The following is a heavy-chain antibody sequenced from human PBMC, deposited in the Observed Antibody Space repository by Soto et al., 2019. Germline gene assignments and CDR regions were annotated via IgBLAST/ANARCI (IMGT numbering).Heavy chain of an antibody. Sequence: ASVKVSCKASGYTLTSYDINWVRQATGQGLEWMGWMNPNSGNTGYAQKFQGRVTMTRNTSISTAYMELSSLRSEDTAVYYCARLNSGYDSPYYYSYRDVWGKGTTVTVSS. V-gene: IGHV1-8*01. D-gene: IGHD5-12*01. CDR3: ARLNSGYDSPYYYSYRDV. CDR1: GYTLTSYD. CDR2: MNPNSGNT. J-gene: IGHJ6*03.